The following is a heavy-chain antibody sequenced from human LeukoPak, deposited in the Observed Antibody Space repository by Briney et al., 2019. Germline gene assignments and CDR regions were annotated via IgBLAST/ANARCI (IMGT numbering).Heavy chain of an antibody. CDR2: ISKTSTKI. Sequence: GGSLRLSCAASGFTFRTYNMNWVRQAPGKGLEWVSFISKTSTKIYYGDSVKGRFTISRDNAKNSIHLQMGSLRVEDTAVYYCVRGDGDLFDFWGQGTLVSVSS. CDR1: GFTFRTYN. CDR3: VRGDGDLFDF. D-gene: IGHD4-17*01. J-gene: IGHJ4*02. V-gene: IGHV3-21*01.